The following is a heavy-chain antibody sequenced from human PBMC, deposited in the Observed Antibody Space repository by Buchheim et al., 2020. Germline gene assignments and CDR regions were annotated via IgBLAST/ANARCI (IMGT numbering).Heavy chain of an antibody. CDR1: GFTFSSYA. CDR2: ISGSGGST. CDR3: AKEMPSLDYDYVWGSYRPVDY. Sequence: EVQLLESGGGLVQPGGSLRLSCAASGFTFSSYAMSWVRQAPGKGLEWVSAISGSGGSTYYADSVKGRFTISRDNSKNPLYLQMNSLRAEDTAVYYCAKEMPSLDYDYVWGSYRPVDYWGQGTL. J-gene: IGHJ4*02. D-gene: IGHD3-16*02. V-gene: IGHV3-23*01.